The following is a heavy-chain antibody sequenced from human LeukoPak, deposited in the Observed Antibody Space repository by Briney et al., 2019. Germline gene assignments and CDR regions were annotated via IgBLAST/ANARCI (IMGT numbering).Heavy chain of an antibody. V-gene: IGHV3-30*02. CDR2: IRYDGSNK. CDR1: GFTFSSYG. J-gene: IGHJ4*02. D-gene: IGHD5-12*01. CDR3: AKFSIDIVATPDY. Sequence: GGSLRLSCTASGFTFSSYGMHWVRQAPGKGLEWVAFIRYDGSNKYYADSVKGRFTISRDNSKNTLYLQMNSLRAEDTAVYYCAKFSIDIVATPDYWGQGTLVTVSS.